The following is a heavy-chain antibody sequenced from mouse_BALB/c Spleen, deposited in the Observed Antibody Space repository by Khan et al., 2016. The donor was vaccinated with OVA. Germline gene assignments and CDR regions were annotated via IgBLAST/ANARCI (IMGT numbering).Heavy chain of an antibody. CDR3: DSGGTTFGCDFDV. Sequence: VQLQESGPGLVAPSQTLSLTCTVSGFSFTNDGVSWVRQPPGKSLEWLGVIRGDGSTNYHSALITRLSISTDNSKNQDFLQLSSLQTDDTATYYCDSGGTTFGCDFDVWGAGTTVTVSA. CDR2: IRGDGST. J-gene: IGHJ1*01. CDR1: GFSFTNDG. V-gene: IGHV2-3*01. D-gene: IGHD1-1*02.